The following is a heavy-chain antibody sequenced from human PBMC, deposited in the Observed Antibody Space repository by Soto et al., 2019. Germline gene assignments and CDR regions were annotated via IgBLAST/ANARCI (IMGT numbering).Heavy chain of an antibody. CDR2: IIPIFGTA. J-gene: IGHJ6*04. CDR1: GGTFSSYA. D-gene: IGHD3-22*01. V-gene: IGHV1-69*12. CDR3: GGEDVYYVSSGNLSYYYYGRAV. Sequence: QVQLVQSGAEVKKPGSSVKVSCKASGGTFSSYAISWVRQAPGQGLEWMGGIIPIFGTANYAQKFQGRVTITADESTSTAYMELSSLRSEDTAGYYWGGEDVYYVSSGNLSYYYYGRAVWGKGTTVPFSS.